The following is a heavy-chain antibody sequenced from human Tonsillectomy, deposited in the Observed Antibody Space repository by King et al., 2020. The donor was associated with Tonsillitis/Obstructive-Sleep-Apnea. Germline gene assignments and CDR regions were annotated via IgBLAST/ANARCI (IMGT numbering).Heavy chain of an antibody. J-gene: IGHJ6*04. Sequence: QLVQSGGGVVQPGRSLRLSCAASGFTFSSYAMHWVRQAPGKGLEWGAVISNDGSNKYYAYTVKGRFTISRDNSKNTLYLQMNSLRAGDTAVYYCAKVEYDILTGYMDVWGKGTTVTVSS. CDR3: AKVEYDILTGYMDV. CDR1: GFTFSSYA. CDR2: ISNDGSNK. V-gene: IGHV3-30*18. D-gene: IGHD3-9*01.